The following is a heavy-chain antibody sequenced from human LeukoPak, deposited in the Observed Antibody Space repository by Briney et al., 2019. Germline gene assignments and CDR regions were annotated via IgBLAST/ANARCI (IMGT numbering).Heavy chain of an antibody. CDR3: ARHLGYCSSSSCYFDY. Sequence: PSETLSLTCTVSGGSISRSSYYWGWIRQPPGKGLEWIGSISYGGSTYYTPSLKSRVTISVDTSKNQFSLKLSSVTAADTAVYYCARHLGYCSSSSCYFDYWGQGALVTVSS. J-gene: IGHJ4*02. CDR1: GGSISRSSYY. CDR2: ISYGGST. D-gene: IGHD2-2*01. V-gene: IGHV4-39*01.